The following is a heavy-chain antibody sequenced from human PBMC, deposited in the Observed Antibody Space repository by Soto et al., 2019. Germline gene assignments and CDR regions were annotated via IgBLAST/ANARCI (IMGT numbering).Heavy chain of an antibody. CDR1: GGSISSSSYY. V-gene: IGHV4-39*01. CDR3: ARWGTGTTLGQPRGAFDI. Sequence: SETLSLTCTVSGGSISSSSYYWGWIRQPPGKGLEWIGSIYYSGSTYYNPSLKSRVTISVDTSKNQFSLKLSSVTAADTAVYYCARWGTGTTLGQPRGAFDIWGQGTMVTVSS. D-gene: IGHD1-1*01. J-gene: IGHJ3*02. CDR2: IYYSGST.